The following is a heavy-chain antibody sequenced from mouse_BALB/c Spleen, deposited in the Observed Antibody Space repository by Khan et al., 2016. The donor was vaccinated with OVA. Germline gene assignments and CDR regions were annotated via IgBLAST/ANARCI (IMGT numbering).Heavy chain of an antibody. Sequence: EVQLQESGPELVKPGASVKISCKASGYSFTGYFMNWVMQSHGKSLEWIGRINPHIGETFYNQTFKCKATLTVDESSSTAHMELRSLASEDSAVYYCARIYGSDFDYWGQGTTLTVSS. CDR2: INPHIGET. CDR3: ARIYGSDFDY. D-gene: IGHD1-1*01. V-gene: IGHV1-20*02. CDR1: GYSFTGYF. J-gene: IGHJ2*01.